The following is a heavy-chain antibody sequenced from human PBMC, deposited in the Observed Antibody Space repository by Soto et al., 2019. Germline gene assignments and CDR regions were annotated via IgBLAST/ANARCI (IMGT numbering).Heavy chain of an antibody. J-gene: IGHJ4*02. D-gene: IGHD6-13*01. CDR1: GYTFTSYG. CDR3: ASDWAAAGPFDY. CDR2: ISAYNGNT. Sequence: QVQLVQSGAEVKKPGASVKVSCKASGYTFTSYGISWVRQAPGQGLEWMGWISAYNGNTNYAQKLQGRVTMTTDTSTSTADMELRSLRSDDTAVYYGASDWAAAGPFDYWGQGTLVTVSS. V-gene: IGHV1-18*01.